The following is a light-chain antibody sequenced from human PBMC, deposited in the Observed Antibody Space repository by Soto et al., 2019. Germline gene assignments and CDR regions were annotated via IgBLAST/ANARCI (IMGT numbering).Light chain of an antibody. Sequence: DIQMTQTPSSLSASVGDRVTITCQASQSIRSYLNWYHQKPGKTPQLLIYGASNLQSGAPSRFTGSGYGTHFTQTISSLQPEDFATYYCQQSYTTPYTFGQGTKLQIK. V-gene: IGKV1-39*01. J-gene: IGKJ2*01. CDR3: QQSYTTPYT. CDR1: QSIRSY. CDR2: GAS.